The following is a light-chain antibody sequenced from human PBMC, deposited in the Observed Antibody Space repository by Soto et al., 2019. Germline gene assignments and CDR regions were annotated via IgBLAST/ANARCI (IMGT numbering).Light chain of an antibody. CDR3: SSYTASGTRV. Sequence: QSVLTQPASVSGSPGKSIAISCTGSSSDVGIYNYVSWYQQHPGKVPKLIIYEVTTRPSGVSNRFSGSKSGNTASLTFSGPQAEDEADYYCSSYTASGTRVFGTGTKVSVL. J-gene: IGLJ1*01. CDR2: EVT. CDR1: SSDVGIYNY. V-gene: IGLV2-14*01.